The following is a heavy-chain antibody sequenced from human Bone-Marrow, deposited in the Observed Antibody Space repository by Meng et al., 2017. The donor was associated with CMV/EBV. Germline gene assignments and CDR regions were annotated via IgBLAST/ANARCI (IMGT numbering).Heavy chain of an antibody. V-gene: IGHV1-2*02. CDR3: ARAGYGLLSNDY. CDR1: GYTFTGYY. D-gene: IGHD5-12*01. CDR2: INPNSGGT. Sequence: ASVKVSCKASGYTFTGYYMHWVRQAPGQGLEWMGWINPNSGGTNYAQKFQGRFTMTRDTSISTANMELSRLRSDDTAVYYCARAGYGLLSNDYWGQETLVTVSS. J-gene: IGHJ4*02.